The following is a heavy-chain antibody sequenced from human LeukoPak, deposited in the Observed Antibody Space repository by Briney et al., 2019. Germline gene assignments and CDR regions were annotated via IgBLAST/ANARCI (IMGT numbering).Heavy chain of an antibody. CDR3: AREVGIRGHFDY. Sequence: ASVKVSCKASGGTFSSYAISWVRQAPGQGLEWMGGIIPIFGTANYAQKFQGRVTITADESTSTAYMELSSLRSEDTAVYYCAREVGIRGHFDYWGRGTPVTVSS. J-gene: IGHJ4*02. V-gene: IGHV1-69*13. D-gene: IGHD1-26*01. CDR2: IIPIFGTA. CDR1: GGTFSSYA.